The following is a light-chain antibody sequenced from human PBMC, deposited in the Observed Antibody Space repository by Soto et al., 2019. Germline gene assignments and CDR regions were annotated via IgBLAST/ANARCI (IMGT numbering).Light chain of an antibody. Sequence: LTQPASVSGSPGQSITSSCTGTRRDVGGYNYVSWYQQYPGKSPKLLIYEVTHRPSGVSNRFSGSKSGNTASLTISGLQAEDEADYYCSSYTISNTLPFVFGTGTKVTVL. CDR3: SSYTISNTLPFV. V-gene: IGLV2-14*01. J-gene: IGLJ1*01. CDR2: EVT. CDR1: RRDVGGYNY.